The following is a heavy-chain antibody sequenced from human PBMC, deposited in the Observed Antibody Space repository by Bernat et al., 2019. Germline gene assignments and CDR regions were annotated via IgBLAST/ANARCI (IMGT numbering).Heavy chain of an antibody. D-gene: IGHD3-10*01. CDR3: AKDHYYGSGGYYKGDNYYYYGMDV. Sequence: QVQLVESGGGVVQPGRSLRLSCAASGFTFSSYGMHWVRQAPGKGLEWVAVIWYDGSNKYYADSVKGRFTNSRDNSKNTLYLQMNSLRAEDMAVYYWAKDHYYGSGGYYKGDNYYYYGMDVWGQGTTVTVSS. J-gene: IGHJ6*02. CDR2: IWYDGSNK. V-gene: IGHV3-33*06. CDR1: GFTFSSYG.